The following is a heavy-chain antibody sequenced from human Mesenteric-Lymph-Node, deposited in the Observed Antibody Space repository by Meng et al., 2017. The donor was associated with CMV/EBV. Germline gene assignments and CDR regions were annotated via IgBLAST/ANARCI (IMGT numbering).Heavy chain of an antibody. V-gene: IGHV1-2*06. J-gene: IGHJ4*02. CDR1: GFTFSGYF. CDR3: ARECGSTSCYAGDY. Sequence: AFGFTFSGYFRHWVRQASGKGLEWMGRINLNSGVTNFAQKFQGRVTMTRDTSISTAYMELSRLRSDDTAMYYCARECGSTSCYAGDYWGQGSLVTVSS. CDR2: INLNSGVT. D-gene: IGHD2-2*01.